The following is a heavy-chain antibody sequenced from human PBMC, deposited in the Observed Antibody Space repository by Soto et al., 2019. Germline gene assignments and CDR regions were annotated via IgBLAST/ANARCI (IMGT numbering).Heavy chain of an antibody. V-gene: IGHV1-69*02. CDR3: ARGVPQSAEYFQH. CDR2: IIPILGIA. J-gene: IGHJ1*01. CDR1: GGTFSSYT. D-gene: IGHD3-3*01. Sequence: SVMVSCKASGGTFSSYTISWVRQAPGQGLEWMGRIIPILGIANYAQKFQGRVTITADKSTSTAYMELSSLRSEDTAVYYCARGVPQSAEYFQHWGQGTLVTGSS.